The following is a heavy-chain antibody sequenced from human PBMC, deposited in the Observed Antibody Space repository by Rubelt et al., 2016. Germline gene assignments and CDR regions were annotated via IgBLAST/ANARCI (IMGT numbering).Heavy chain of an antibody. V-gene: IGHV3-9*01. Sequence: EVQLVESGGGLVQPGRSLRLSCAASGFTFDDYGMHWVRQAPGKGLEWVSVIYSSDRTYFADSVKGRFTISRDNSKNILYLQMNSLIAEDTAVYYCTRDPIFRPSDWGQGTTVTVSS. CDR3: TRDPIFRPSD. J-gene: IGHJ6*02. D-gene: IGHD3-9*01. CDR1: GFTFDDYG. CDR2: IYSSDRT.